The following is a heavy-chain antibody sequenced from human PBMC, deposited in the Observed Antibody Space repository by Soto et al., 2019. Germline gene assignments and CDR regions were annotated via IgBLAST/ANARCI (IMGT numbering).Heavy chain of an antibody. CDR1: GLTFSNTW. J-gene: IGHJ4*02. CDR3: VRDNPRAYFDY. CDR2: INYDGSAK. V-gene: IGHV3-7*05. D-gene: IGHD3-16*01. Sequence: EVQLVQSGGGLVQPGGSLRLSCAASGLTFSNTWMSWVRQAPGKGPEFVANINYDGSAKNYADSVKGRFTISRDNARNSLYVQLDSLTAEDTAVYYFVRDNPRAYFDYWGQGTLVTVSS.